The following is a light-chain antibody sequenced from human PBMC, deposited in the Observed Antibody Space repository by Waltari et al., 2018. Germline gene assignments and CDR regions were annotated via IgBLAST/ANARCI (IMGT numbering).Light chain of an antibody. Sequence: DIVLTQSPAILSLSPGESPSLSWRASQSVTNYLAWDQQKPGLAPRLLIYDTSNRATGIPARFSGSGFGTDFTLTISSLEPEDFAVYYCQQRRDWPLTFGGGTKVEIK. CDR3: QQRRDWPLT. J-gene: IGKJ4*01. CDR1: QSVTNY. V-gene: IGKV3-11*01. CDR2: DTS.